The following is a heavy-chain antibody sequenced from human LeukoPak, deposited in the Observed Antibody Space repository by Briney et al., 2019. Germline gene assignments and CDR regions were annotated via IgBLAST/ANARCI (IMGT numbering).Heavy chain of an antibody. J-gene: IGHJ4*02. CDR1: GGSFSGYY. Sequence: SETLSPTCAVYGGSFSGYYWSWIRQPPGKGLEWIGEINHSGSTNYNPSLKSRVTISVDTSKNQFSLKLSSVTAADTAVYYCARALLAPGFFDYWGQGTLVTVSS. CDR3: ARALLAPGFFDY. V-gene: IGHV4-34*01. D-gene: IGHD2-21*01. CDR2: INHSGST.